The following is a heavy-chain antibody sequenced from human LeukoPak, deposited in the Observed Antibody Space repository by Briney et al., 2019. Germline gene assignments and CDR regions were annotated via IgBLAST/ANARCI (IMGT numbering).Heavy chain of an antibody. J-gene: IGHJ6*02. CDR1: GGSISSYY. CDR3: VKDGHGMDV. CDR2: IYTSGTT. Sequence: SETLSFTCSVSGGSISSYYWSWMRQPAGKGLQWIGRIYTSGTTNYNPSLKSRVTMSVETSENQMSLKLTSVTAADSAVYYCVKDGHGMDVWGQGTTVTVSS. V-gene: IGHV4-4*07.